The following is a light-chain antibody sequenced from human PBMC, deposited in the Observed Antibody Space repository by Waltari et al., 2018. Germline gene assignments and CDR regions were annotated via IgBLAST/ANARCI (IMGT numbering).Light chain of an antibody. CDR2: GAA. CDR3: QQYGSSPPWT. J-gene: IGKJ1*01. V-gene: IGKV3-20*01. Sequence: EIVLTQSPGTPSLSPGEGATLSCRASQSVRSSYLAWYQQQPGQAPRPLIYGAASRATGSPDWFSGGGAARDFTLIISRLEPEDVAVYYCQQYGSSPPWTFGQGTKVEIK. CDR1: QSVRSSY.